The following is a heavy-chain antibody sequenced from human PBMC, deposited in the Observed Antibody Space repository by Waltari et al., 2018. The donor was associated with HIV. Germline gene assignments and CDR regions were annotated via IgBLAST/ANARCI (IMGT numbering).Heavy chain of an antibody. CDR1: GYPFTTYY. J-gene: IGHJ3*02. Sequence: EVQLVQSGAEVSKSGESLQISGQAPGYPFTTYYIARVRQMSGGGLEWIGIIYPFDSDTRYNPSFEGQITISADKSLATAYLEWSNLNASDAAIYYCARLFYYDTTGYINNAFDIWGQGTVVTVS. V-gene: IGHV5-51*03. D-gene: IGHD3-22*01. CDR2: IYPFDSDT. CDR3: ARLFYYDTTGYINNAFDI.